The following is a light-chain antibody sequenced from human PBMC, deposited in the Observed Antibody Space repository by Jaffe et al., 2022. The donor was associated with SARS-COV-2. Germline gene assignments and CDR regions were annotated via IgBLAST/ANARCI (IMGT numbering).Light chain of an antibody. Sequence: EIVMTQSPATVSVSPGEGATLSCRASQSVGSHLAWYQQKPGQAPRLLMYEVSTRATGIPARFSGRGSGTEFTLTISSLQSEDCAVYYCQHYNNRPPWTFGQGTTVEI. CDR1: QSVGSH. CDR2: EVS. CDR3: QHYNNRPPWT. V-gene: IGKV3-15*01. J-gene: IGKJ1*01.